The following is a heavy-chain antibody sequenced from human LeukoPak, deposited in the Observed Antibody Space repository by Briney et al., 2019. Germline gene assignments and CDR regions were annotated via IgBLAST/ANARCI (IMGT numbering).Heavy chain of an antibody. V-gene: IGHV3-30*18. J-gene: IGHJ4*02. Sequence: GGSLRLSCAASGFTFSDYDIHWVRQAPGKGLGWVAVISYDGRNKYYADSVKGRFTISRDNSKNTLYLQMNSLRAEDTAVYYCAKGAYYYDRSGQYYFDYWGQGTLVTVSS. D-gene: IGHD3-22*01. CDR3: AKGAYYYDRSGQYYFDY. CDR2: ISYDGRNK. CDR1: GFTFSDYD.